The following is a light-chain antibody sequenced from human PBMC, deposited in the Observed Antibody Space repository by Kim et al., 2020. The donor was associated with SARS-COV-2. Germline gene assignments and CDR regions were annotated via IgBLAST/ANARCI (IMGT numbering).Light chain of an antibody. Sequence: PGLEVTTSCSGSSSVIGNNYVSWYQQFPGTTPKLLIYRNDQRPSGVPDRFSGSKSGTSASLAISGLRSEDEADYYCAAWDDTLGRVFGGGTQLTVL. CDR1: SSVIGNNY. CDR3: AAWDDTLGRV. J-gene: IGLJ3*02. CDR2: RND. V-gene: IGLV1-47*01.